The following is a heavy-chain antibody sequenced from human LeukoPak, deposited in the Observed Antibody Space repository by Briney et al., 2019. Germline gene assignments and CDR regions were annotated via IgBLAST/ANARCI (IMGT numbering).Heavy chain of an antibody. D-gene: IGHD3-22*01. Sequence: PSETLSLTCAVYGGSFSGYYWSWIRQPPGKGLEWIGEINHSGSTNYNPPLKSRVTISVDTSKNQFSLKLSSVTAADTAVYYCARGHYYDSSGYGRDWGQGTLVTVSS. V-gene: IGHV4-34*01. CDR3: ARGHYYDSSGYGRD. CDR1: GGSFSGYY. J-gene: IGHJ4*02. CDR2: INHSGST.